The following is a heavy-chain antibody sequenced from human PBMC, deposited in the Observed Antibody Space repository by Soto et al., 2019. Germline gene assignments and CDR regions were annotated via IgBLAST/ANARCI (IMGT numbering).Heavy chain of an antibody. CDR2: ILPIFTTT. J-gene: IGHJ3*02. CDR1: GGTFSNHA. Sequence: QVHLVQSGAEVKKPGSSVKVSCKAPGGTFSNHAINWVRQAPGQGLEWMGRILPIFTTTNYAQKCQGRVTTTADESTITAYLELSSMRHDDTAVYYCAREVAADGTCREDVFAIGGQGTLVTVSS. D-gene: IGHD6-13*01. V-gene: IGHV1-69*12. CDR3: AREVAADGTCREDVFAI.